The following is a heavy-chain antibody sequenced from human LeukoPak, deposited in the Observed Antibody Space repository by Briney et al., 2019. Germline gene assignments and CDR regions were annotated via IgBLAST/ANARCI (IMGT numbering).Heavy chain of an antibody. CDR3: ARDAGSGWSSFDY. D-gene: IGHD6-19*01. J-gene: IGHJ4*02. CDR2: TYYRSKWYN. CDR1: ADSVSNNSAA. Sequence: SQTLSLTCAISADSVSNNSAAWNWIRQSPSRGLEWLGRTYYRSKWYNDYAVSMKSRITINPDTSKDQFSLQLNSVTPEDTAVYYCARDAGSGWSSFDYWGQGTLVTVSS. V-gene: IGHV6-1*01.